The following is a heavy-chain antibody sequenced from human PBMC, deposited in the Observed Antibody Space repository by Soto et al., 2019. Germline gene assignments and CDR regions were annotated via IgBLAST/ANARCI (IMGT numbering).Heavy chain of an antibody. Sequence: QVQLVQSGAEVKKPGASVKVSCKASGSTFTSYGSSWVRHAPGQGLEWMGWISAYNGNTNYAQKLQGRVTMTTDTSTSTDYMALRSMRADETAVYYGASGADGDYWGQGTLVTVSS. CDR1: GSTFTSYG. CDR3: ASGADGDY. J-gene: IGHJ4*02. D-gene: IGHD3-10*01. CDR2: ISAYNGNT. V-gene: IGHV1-18*01.